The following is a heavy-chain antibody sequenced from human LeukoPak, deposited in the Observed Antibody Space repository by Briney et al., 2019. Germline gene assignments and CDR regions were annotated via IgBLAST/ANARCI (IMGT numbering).Heavy chain of an antibody. CDR3: ARLRFDFWSGYTHPYFDY. CDR1: GGSISSSSYS. CDR2: IYYGGTT. J-gene: IGHJ4*02. Sequence: SETLSPTCTVSGGSISSSSYSWGWIRQPPGKGLEWIGSIYYGGTTYYNPSLKSRVTISVDTSKIQFSLKLSSVAATDTAVYFCARLRFDFWSGYTHPYFDYWGQGTLVTVSS. V-gene: IGHV4-39*01. D-gene: IGHD3-3*01.